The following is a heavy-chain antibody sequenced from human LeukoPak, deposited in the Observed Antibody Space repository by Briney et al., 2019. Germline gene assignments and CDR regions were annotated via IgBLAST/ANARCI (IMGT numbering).Heavy chain of an antibody. V-gene: IGHV3-74*01. CDR3: ARNPSTSMEF. J-gene: IGHJ4*02. CDR2: IKNGGSGT. Sequence: GGSLRLSCAASGFTFSNYWMHWVRQTPGKGLVWVSRIKNGGSGTIYADSVKGRFTISRDNAKNTLYLQMNSLSAEDTAVYYCARNPSTSMEFWGQGTLVTVSS. CDR1: GFTFSNYW. D-gene: IGHD5-18*01.